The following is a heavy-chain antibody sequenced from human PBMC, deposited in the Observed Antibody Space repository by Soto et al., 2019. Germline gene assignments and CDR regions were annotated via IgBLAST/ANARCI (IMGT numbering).Heavy chain of an antibody. CDR3: ARGRASRSYYLIDY. CDR1: GNTFTSYD. V-gene: IGHV1-8*01. J-gene: IGHJ4*02. D-gene: IGHD3-10*01. CDR2: INPNSGNI. Sequence: ASVKVSCKASGNTFTSYDINWVRQATGHGREWMGWINPNSGNIGYAQKFQGRVTMTRDTAIRTAYMEVSRLRSDDTAVYYCARGRASRSYYLIDYWGQGTLVTVSS.